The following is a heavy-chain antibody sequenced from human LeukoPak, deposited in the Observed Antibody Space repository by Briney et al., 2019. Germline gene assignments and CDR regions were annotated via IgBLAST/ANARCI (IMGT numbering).Heavy chain of an antibody. CDR1: GGSISSGGYY. D-gene: IGHD6-6*01. CDR2: IYYSGST. J-gene: IGHJ4*02. V-gene: IGHV4-31*11. Sequence: SQTLSLTCAVSGGSISSGGYYWSWIRQHPGKGLEWIGYIYYSGSTYYNPSLKSRVTISVDTSKNQFSLKLSSVTAADTAVYYCARYGLGSSSRDFDYWGQGTLVTVSS. CDR3: ARYGLGSSSRDFDY.